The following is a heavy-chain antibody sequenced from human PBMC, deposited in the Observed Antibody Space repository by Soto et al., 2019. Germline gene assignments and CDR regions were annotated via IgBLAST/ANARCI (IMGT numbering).Heavy chain of an antibody. D-gene: IGHD6-13*01. V-gene: IGHV3-21*01. J-gene: IGHJ5*02. CDR1: GFSFDDYT. CDR3: TRDASRDSSARGWFDP. CDR2: LSSNSAYI. Sequence: GGSLRLSCGGSGFSFDDYTMHWVRQAPGKGPEWVASLSSNSAYIYYTDALRGRFTISRDNAKNSLHLQMNSLRAEDTAVYYCTRDASRDSSARGWFDPWGPGTLVTVSS.